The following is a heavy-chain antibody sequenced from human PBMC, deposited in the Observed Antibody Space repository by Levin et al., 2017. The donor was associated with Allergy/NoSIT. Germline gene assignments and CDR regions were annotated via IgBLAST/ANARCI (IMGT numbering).Heavy chain of an antibody. D-gene: IGHD3-22*01. V-gene: IGHV3-48*01. CDR3: AREPAYDGGPPPDY. J-gene: IGHJ4*02. CDR1: GFTFTSYS. CDR2: INSRSSTI. Sequence: GESLKISCAASGFTFTSYSMNWVRQAPEKGLEWVSYINSRSSTISYADSVKGRFTISRDNAKNSLYLQMNSLRAEDTAVYYCAREPAYDGGPPPDYWGQGTLVTVSS.